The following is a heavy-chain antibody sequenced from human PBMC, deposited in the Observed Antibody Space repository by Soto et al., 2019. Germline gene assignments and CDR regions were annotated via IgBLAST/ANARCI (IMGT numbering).Heavy chain of an antibody. J-gene: IGHJ6*03. CDR1: GGSISSGGYY. V-gene: IGHV4-31*03. Sequence: SETLSLTCTVSGGSISSGGYYWSWIRQHPGKGLEWIGYIYYSGSTYYKTPLKSRVTISVDTSKNQFSLKLSSVTAADTALYYCASGTRYSSKGTLPYYMDVWGKGTTVTVSS. CDR3: ASGTRYSSKGTLPYYMDV. CDR2: IYYSGST. D-gene: IGHD6-13*01.